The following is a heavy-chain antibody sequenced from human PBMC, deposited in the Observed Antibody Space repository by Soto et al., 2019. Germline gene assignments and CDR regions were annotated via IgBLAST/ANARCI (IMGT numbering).Heavy chain of an antibody. V-gene: IGHV3-48*02. Sequence: GGSLRLSCVVSGFTFSTYGMTWVRQAPGKGLEWVSYISSGASSIFYADSVKGRFTISRDDAKNSLYLQMNSLRDEDTAVYYCARVGAVEYWGQGTLVTVSS. CDR3: ARVGAVEY. D-gene: IGHD3-16*01. J-gene: IGHJ4*02. CDR1: GFTFSTYG. CDR2: ISSGASSI.